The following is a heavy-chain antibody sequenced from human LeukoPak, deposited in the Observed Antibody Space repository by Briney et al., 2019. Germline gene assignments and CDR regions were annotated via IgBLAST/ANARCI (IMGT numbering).Heavy chain of an antibody. V-gene: IGHV4-4*07. CDR1: GGSISSYY. J-gene: IGHJ5*02. D-gene: IGHD6-13*01. CDR2: IYTSGST. Sequence: SETLSLTCTVSGGSISSYYWSWIRQPAGKGLEWIGRIYTSGSTNYNPSLKSRVTMSVDTSKSQFSLKLSSVTAADTAVYYCARDSSSWERGGFDPWGQGTLVTVSS. CDR3: ARDSSSWERGGFDP.